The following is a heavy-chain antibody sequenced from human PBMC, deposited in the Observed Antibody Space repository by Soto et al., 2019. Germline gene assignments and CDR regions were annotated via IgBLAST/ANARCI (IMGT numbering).Heavy chain of an antibody. CDR2: MNPNSGDT. D-gene: IGHD2-15*01. CDR1: GYTFTKYD. J-gene: IGHJ5*02. Sequence: QVQLVQSGAEVKKPGASVRVSCKASGYTFTKYDINWVRQATGQGLEWMGWMNPNSGDTGSTQKFQGRVTMTRDTSISTAYMELSSLRSDDTAVYYCARATRYCSPGSCSNLDTWGQGTLVTVSS. CDR3: ARATRYCSPGSCSNLDT. V-gene: IGHV1-8*01.